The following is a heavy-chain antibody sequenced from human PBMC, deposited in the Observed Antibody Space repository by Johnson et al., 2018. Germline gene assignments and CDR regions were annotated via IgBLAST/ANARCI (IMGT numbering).Heavy chain of an antibody. CDR1: GYSFISYD. D-gene: IGHD6-19*01. CDR2: MSPNTGDT. V-gene: IGHV1-8*01. CDR3: ARIVSGWSGFDI. J-gene: IGHJ3*02. Sequence: QVQLVQSGTEVTEPGASVRVSCKASGYSFISYDINWVRQATGKGLEWMGWMSPNTGDTGYAQEFQDRVTMTRDSSTNTVYMELGSLQPEDTAGYYCARIVSGWSGFDIWGQGTMVTVSS.